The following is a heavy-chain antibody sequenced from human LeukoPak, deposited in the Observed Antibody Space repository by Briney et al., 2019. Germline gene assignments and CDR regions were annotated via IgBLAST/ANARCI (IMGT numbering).Heavy chain of an antibody. CDR2: IIPIFGTA. CDR3: ARLHSNTWLDAFNI. V-gene: IGHV1-69*06. CDR1: GGTFSSYA. D-gene: IGHD6-13*01. J-gene: IGHJ3*02. Sequence: GASVKVSCKASGGTFSSYAISWVRQAPGQGLEWMGGIIPIFGTANYAQNFQGRVTITADKFTSTAYMELISLTSDDTAVYYCARLHSNTWLDAFNIWGQGTMVTVSS.